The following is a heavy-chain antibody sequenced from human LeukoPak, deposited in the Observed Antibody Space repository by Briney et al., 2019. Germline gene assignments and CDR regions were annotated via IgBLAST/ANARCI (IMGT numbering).Heavy chain of an antibody. D-gene: IGHD2-2*01. J-gene: IGHJ4*02. Sequence: GGSLRLSCAASGFTFDDYAMHWVRQAPGKGLEWVSLISGDGGSTYYADSVKGRFTISRDNSKNTLYLQMNSLRAEDTAVYYCAKGSCSSTSCRRAEYGSSSYWGQGTLVTVSS. CDR2: ISGDGGST. CDR1: GFTFDDYA. CDR3: AKGSCSSTSCRRAEYGSSSY. V-gene: IGHV3-43*02.